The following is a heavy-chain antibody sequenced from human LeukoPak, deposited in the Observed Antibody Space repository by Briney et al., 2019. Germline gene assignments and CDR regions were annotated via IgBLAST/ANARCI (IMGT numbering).Heavy chain of an antibody. CDR2: IWNDGSEE. V-gene: IGHV3-33*08. Sequence: GGSLRLSCAASGFTFSSYGMHWVRQAPGKGLEWVAIIWNDGSEEYYADSVKGRFTISRDNSKNTLYLQMNSLRAEDTAVYYCARENFYDSSGYEYAFDIWGQGTMVTVSS. D-gene: IGHD3-22*01. CDR3: ARENFYDSSGYEYAFDI. CDR1: GFTFSSYG. J-gene: IGHJ3*02.